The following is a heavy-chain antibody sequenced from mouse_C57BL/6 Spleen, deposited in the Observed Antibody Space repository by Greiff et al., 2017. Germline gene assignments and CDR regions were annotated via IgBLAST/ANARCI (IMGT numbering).Heavy chain of an antibody. CDR1: GFNIKDDY. V-gene: IGHV14-4*01. J-gene: IGHJ3*01. D-gene: IGHD2-3*01. Sequence: VQLQQSGAELVRPGASVKLSCTASGFNIKDDYMHWVKQRPEQGLEWIGWIDPENGDTEYASKFQGKATITADTSSNTAYLQLSSLTSEDAAVYYGTADGYYVWFAYWGQGTLVTVSA. CDR3: TADGYYVWFAY. CDR2: IDPENGDT.